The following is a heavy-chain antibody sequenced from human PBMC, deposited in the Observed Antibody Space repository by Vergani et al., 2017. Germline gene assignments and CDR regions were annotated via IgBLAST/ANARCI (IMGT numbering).Heavy chain of an antibody. V-gene: IGHV4-39*01. Sequence: QLHLQESGPGLVKPSETLSLTCTVSGGSITSSSYYWGWILQPPGKVLEWIGNIYHSEGAYYNPSLKGRVTISVDTSKNQFSLEVTSVTAADTAIYFCARTESFILRYFHWALWGQGTLVTVSS. CDR2: IYHSEGA. CDR3: ARTESFILRYFHWAL. J-gene: IGHJ4*02. CDR1: GGSITSSSYY. D-gene: IGHD3-9*01.